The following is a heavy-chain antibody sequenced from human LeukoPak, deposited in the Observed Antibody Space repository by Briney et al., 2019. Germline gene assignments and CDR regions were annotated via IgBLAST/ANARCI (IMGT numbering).Heavy chain of an antibody. J-gene: IGHJ6*03. CDR3: ARAGESHYYYYIDV. CDR1: GGSFSGYY. CDR2: INHSGST. V-gene: IGHV4-34*01. Sequence: SETLSLTCAVYGGSFSGYYWSWIRQPPGKGLEWIGEINHSGSTNYNPSLKSRVTISVDTSKNQFSLKLSSVAAADTAVYYCARAGESHYYYYIDVWGKGTTVTVSS.